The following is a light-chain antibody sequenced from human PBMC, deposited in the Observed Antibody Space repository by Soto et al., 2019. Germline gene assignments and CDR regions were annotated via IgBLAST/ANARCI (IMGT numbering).Light chain of an antibody. CDR2: RNN. V-gene: IGLV1-47*01. CDR1: RSNIGSNY. CDR3: AAWDDSLSGPCVV. J-gene: IGLJ2*01. Sequence: QSVLTQPPSASGTPGQRVTISCSGSRSNIGSNYVYWYQQLPGTAPKLLIYRNNQRPSGVPDRFSGSKSGTSASLAISGLRSEDESDYYCAAWDDSLSGPCVVFGGGTKLTVL.